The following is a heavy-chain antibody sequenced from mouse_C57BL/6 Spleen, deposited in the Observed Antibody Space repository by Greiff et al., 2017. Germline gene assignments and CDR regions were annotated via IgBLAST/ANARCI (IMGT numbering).Heavy chain of an antibody. Sequence: VQLQQSGPELVKPGASVKISCKASGSAFSSSWMNWVKQRPGKGLEWIGRIYPGDGDTNYNGKFKGKATLTADKSSSTAYMQLSSLTSEDSAVYFWASYYGSSHPPYWYFDVWGTGTTVTVSS. CDR3: ASYYGSSHPPYWYFDV. J-gene: IGHJ1*03. V-gene: IGHV1-82*01. CDR2: IYPGDGDT. CDR1: GSAFSSSW. D-gene: IGHD1-1*01.